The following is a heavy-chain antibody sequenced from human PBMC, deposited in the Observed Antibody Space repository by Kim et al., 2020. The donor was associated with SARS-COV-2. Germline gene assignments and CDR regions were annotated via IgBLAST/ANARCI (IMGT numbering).Heavy chain of an antibody. Sequence: GGSLRLSCAASGFTFSNAWMSWVRQAPGKGLEWVGRIKSKTDGGTTDYAAPVKGRFTISRDDSKNTLYLQMNSLKTEDTAVYYCTPQAGYDILTGYYGFDYWGQGTLVTVSS. CDR3: TPQAGYDILTGYYGFDY. CDR2: IKSKTDGGTT. V-gene: IGHV3-15*01. D-gene: IGHD3-9*01. J-gene: IGHJ4*02. CDR1: GFTFSNAW.